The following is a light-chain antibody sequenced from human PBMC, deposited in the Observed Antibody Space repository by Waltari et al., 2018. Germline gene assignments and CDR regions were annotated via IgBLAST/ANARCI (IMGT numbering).Light chain of an antibody. Sequence: QSALTQPASVSGSPGQSLTISCTGTSSDVGSYNLVPWYQQHPGKAPKLMIYEVSERPSGGSHLCPGSKSGNTAFLTVSGLQAEDESDYDCCSYAGSSTNVVFGGGTKLTVL. CDR3: CSYAGSSTNVV. J-gene: IGLJ2*01. CDR2: EVS. V-gene: IGLV2-23*02. CDR1: SSDVGSYNL.